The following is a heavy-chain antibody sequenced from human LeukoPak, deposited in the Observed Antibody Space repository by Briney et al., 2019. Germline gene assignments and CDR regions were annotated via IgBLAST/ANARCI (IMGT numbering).Heavy chain of an antibody. CDR3: ARDGDYVWGSYRSPFDY. J-gene: IGHJ4*02. Sequence: ASVKVSCKASGYTFTSYAMHWVRQAPGQRLEWMGWINAGNGNTKYSQKFQGRVTITRDTSASTAYMELSSLRSEDTAVYYCARDGDYVWGSYRSPFDYWGQGTLVTVSS. D-gene: IGHD3-16*02. CDR2: INAGNGNT. CDR1: GYTFTSYA. V-gene: IGHV1-3*01.